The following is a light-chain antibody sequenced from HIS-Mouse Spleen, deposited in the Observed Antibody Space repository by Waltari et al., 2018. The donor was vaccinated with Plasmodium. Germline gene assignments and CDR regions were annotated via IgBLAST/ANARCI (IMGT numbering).Light chain of an antibody. Sequence: DIQLTQSPFFLPASVGGRVTITCRARQGISSYLAWYQQKPGKAPKLLIYAASTLQSGVPSRFSGSGSGTDFTLTISSLQSEDFATYYCQQHYSYPYTFGGGTKVEIK. CDR1: QGISSY. J-gene: IGKJ2*01. CDR3: QQHYSYPYT. V-gene: IGKV1-9*01. CDR2: AAS.